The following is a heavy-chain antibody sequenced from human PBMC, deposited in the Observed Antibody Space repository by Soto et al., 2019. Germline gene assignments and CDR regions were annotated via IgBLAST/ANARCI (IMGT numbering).Heavy chain of an antibody. J-gene: IGHJ4*02. CDR2: MNPNSGNT. CDR1: GYTFTSYD. Sequence: GASVKVSCKASGYTFTSYDINWVRQATGQGLEWMGWMNPNSGNTGYAQKFQGRVTMTRNTSISTAYMELSSLRSEDTAVYYCARGRVSIMITFGGVIDTDFDYWGQGTLVTVSS. CDR3: ARGRVSIMITFGGVIDTDFDY. V-gene: IGHV1-8*01. D-gene: IGHD3-16*02.